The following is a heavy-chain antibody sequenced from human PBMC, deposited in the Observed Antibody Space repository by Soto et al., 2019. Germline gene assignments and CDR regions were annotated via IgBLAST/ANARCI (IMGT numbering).Heavy chain of an antibody. CDR1: GGSISSYY. D-gene: IGHD2-15*01. Sequence: SETLSLTCTVSGGSISSYYWSWIRQPPGKGLEWIGYIYYSGSTNYNPSLKSRVTISVDTSKNQFSLKLSSVTAADTAVYYCARTIIYCSGGSCYSDYFDYWGQGTLVTVSS. V-gene: IGHV4-59*01. CDR3: ARTIIYCSGGSCYSDYFDY. J-gene: IGHJ4*02. CDR2: IYYSGST.